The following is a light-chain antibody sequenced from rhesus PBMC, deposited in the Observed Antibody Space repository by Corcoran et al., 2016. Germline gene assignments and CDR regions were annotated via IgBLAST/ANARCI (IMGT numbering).Light chain of an antibody. CDR2: DAS. CDR3: LQHKSYPFT. J-gene: IGKJ3*01. V-gene: IGKV1-28*02. CDR1: QGIKSY. Sequence: DIQMTQSPSSLSASVGDTVTITCRASQGIKSYLNWFQQKPGKAPKPLVYDASRLESGVPSRFHRSGYGTDCTLTISSLQPEDFATYYCLQHKSYPFTFGPGTKLDIK.